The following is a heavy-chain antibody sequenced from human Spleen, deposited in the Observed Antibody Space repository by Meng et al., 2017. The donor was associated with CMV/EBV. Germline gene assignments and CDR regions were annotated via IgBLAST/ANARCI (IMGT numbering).Heavy chain of an antibody. J-gene: IGHJ4*02. V-gene: IGHV4-38-2*02. CDR3: AKFSYSYGYSDY. CDR1: GGSISSGYY. CDR2: IYHRGNT. Sequence: GSLRLSCTVSGGSISSGYYWGWIRQSPGNGLEWIGNIYHRGNTYYNPSLKSRLTISVDTSNNQFSLRLGSVTAADTAVYYCAKFSYSYGYSDYWGQGTLVTVSS. D-gene: IGHD5-18*01.